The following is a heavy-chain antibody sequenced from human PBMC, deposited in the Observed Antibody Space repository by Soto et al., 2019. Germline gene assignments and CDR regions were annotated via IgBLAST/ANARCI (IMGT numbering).Heavy chain of an antibody. D-gene: IGHD4-17*01. J-gene: IGHJ4*02. Sequence: GGSLRLSCVGSGFAFGDYAKTWFRQAPGKGLEWVGFITSKAYGGTSEYAASVKGRFTISRDDSKSIAYLQMNSLKTEDTAVDYCTRVDIHRYGRPFDYRGQGTLVTVSS. CDR1: GFAFGDYA. V-gene: IGHV3-49*03. CDR2: ITSKAYGGTS. CDR3: TRVDIHRYGRPFDY.